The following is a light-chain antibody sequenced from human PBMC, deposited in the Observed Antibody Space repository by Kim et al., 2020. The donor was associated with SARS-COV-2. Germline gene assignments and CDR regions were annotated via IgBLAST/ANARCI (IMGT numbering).Light chain of an antibody. J-gene: IGLJ3*02. Sequence: GKTVTISCTRSSGSIANNYVQWYQQRPDSAPTTVIYEDNQRPSGVPDRFSGSIDRSSNSASLTISGLKTEDEADYYCQSYDSSNLVFGGGTQLTVL. CDR2: EDN. CDR1: SGSIANNY. V-gene: IGLV6-57*03. CDR3: QSYDSSNLV.